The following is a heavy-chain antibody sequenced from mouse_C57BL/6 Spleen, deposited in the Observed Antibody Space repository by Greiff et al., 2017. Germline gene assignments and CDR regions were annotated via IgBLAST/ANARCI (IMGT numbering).Heavy chain of an antibody. Sequence: QVQLKESGAELVKPGASVKISCKASGYAFSSYWMNWVKQRPGKGLEWIGQIYPGDGDTNYNGKFKGKATLTADKSSSTAYMQLSSLTSEDSAVYFCESTGIYYGNYVDYWGQGTTLTVSS. CDR2: IYPGDGDT. V-gene: IGHV1-80*01. CDR3: ESTGIYYGNYVDY. D-gene: IGHD2-1*01. CDR1: GYAFSSYW. J-gene: IGHJ2*01.